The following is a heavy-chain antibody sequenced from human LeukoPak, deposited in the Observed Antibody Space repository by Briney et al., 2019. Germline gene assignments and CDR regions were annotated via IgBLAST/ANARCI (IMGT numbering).Heavy chain of an antibody. CDR1: GGTFSSNS. Sequence: GASVKVSCKASGGTFSSNSISWVRQAPGQGLEWMGIINPSGGSTSYAQKFQGRVTMTRDMSTSTVYMELSSLRSEDTAVYYCARALFPGGSGSLKPSHYYYYMDVWGKGTTVTVSS. V-gene: IGHV1-46*01. CDR2: INPSGGST. J-gene: IGHJ6*03. D-gene: IGHD3-10*01. CDR3: ARALFPGGSGSLKPSHYYYYMDV.